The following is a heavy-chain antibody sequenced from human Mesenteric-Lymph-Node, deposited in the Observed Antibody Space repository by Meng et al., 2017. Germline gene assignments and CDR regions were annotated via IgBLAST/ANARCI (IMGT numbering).Heavy chain of an antibody. CDR1: GGAISRSDW. CDR2: TSHSGST. Sequence: HVPQQESGPGLVKPSETLPLTCAVSGGAISRSDWWSWVRQPPGKGLEWIGETSHSGSTNYSPSLKSRVTISLDKSKNQLSLKLNSVTAADTAVYYCASSDYYRSDYWGQGTLVTVSS. D-gene: IGHD3-22*01. J-gene: IGHJ4*02. CDR3: ASSDYYRSDY. V-gene: IGHV4-4*02.